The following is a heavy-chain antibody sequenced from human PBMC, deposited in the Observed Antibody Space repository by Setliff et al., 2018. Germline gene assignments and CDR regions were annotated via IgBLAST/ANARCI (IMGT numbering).Heavy chain of an antibody. D-gene: IGHD3-22*01. CDR2: ISYDGSNK. CDR3: ATGKYYYDSSGYYLVKDC. J-gene: IGHJ4*02. V-gene: IGHV3-30*04. Sequence: PGGSLRLSCAASGFTFSSYAMHWVRQAPGKGLEWVAVISYDGSNKYYADSVKGRFTISRDNSKNTLYLQMNSLRAEDTAVYYCATGKYYYDSSGYYLVKDCWGQGTLVTVSS. CDR1: GFTFSSYA.